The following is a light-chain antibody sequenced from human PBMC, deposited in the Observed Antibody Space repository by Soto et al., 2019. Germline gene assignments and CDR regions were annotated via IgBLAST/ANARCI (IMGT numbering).Light chain of an antibody. Sequence: DIQMTQSPSTLSASVGDRVTITCRASQSISSWLAWYQQTPGKAPKLLIYDASSLESGVPSRFSGTGSGTEFTLTISTLQPDDFATYYCQQYNSYSTFGQGTKVDIK. CDR1: QSISSW. V-gene: IGKV1-5*01. CDR3: QQYNSYST. CDR2: DAS. J-gene: IGKJ1*01.